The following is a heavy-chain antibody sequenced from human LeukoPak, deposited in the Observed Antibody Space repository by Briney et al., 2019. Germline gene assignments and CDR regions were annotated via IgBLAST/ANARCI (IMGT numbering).Heavy chain of an antibody. CDR2: INAGNGNT. Sequence: ASVKVSCKASGYTFTSYAMHWVRQAPGQRLEWMGWINAGNGNTEYSQKFQGRVAITRDTSASTAYMELSSLRSEDTAVYYCARVGYGDYVGYYYGMDVWGQGTTVTVSS. CDR3: ARVGYGDYVGYYYGMDV. CDR1: GYTFTSYA. D-gene: IGHD4-17*01. J-gene: IGHJ6*02. V-gene: IGHV1-3*01.